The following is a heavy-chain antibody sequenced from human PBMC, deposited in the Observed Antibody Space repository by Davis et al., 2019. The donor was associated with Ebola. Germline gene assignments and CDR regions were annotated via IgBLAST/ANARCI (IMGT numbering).Heavy chain of an antibody. CDR3: ARDKQLGLIDY. CDR1: GFTFSSYS. V-gene: IGHV3-21*01. Sequence: GESLKTPCAAPGFTFSSYSMNWVRQAPGKGLEWVSSISSSSSYINYADSVRGRFTISRDNAKNSLYLQMNSLRAEDTAVYYCARDKQLGLIDYWGQGTLVAVSS. J-gene: IGHJ4*02. D-gene: IGHD5-18*01. CDR2: ISSSSSYI.